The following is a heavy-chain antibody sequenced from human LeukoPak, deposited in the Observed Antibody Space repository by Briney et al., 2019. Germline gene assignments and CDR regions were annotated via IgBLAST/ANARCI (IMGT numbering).Heavy chain of an antibody. V-gene: IGHV3-23*01. CDR2: ISGSGGST. D-gene: IGHD3-9*01. CDR1: GFTFSSYG. CDR3: AKDDSGGYYDILTGYYKYNPPFHPFDY. J-gene: IGHJ4*02. Sequence: GGSLRLSCAASGFTFSSYGMRWVRQAPGKGLEWVSAISGSGGSTYYADSVKGRFTISRDNSKNTLYLQMNSLRAEDTAVYYCAKDDSGGYYDILTGYYKYNPPFHPFDYWGQGTLVTVSS.